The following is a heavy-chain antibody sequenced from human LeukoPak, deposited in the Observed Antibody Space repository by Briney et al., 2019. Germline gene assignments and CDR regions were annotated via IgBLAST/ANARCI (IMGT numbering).Heavy chain of an antibody. CDR3: AKGDYEYYYYYMDV. CDR2: IYYSGST. D-gene: IGHD4-17*01. Sequence: SETLSLTCTVSGGSISSYYWGWIRQPPGKGLEWIGSIYYSGSTYYNPSLKSRVTISVDTSKNQFSLKLSSVTAADTAVYYCAKGDYEYYYYYMDVWGKGTTVTVSS. CDR1: GGSISSYY. J-gene: IGHJ6*03. V-gene: IGHV4-39*07.